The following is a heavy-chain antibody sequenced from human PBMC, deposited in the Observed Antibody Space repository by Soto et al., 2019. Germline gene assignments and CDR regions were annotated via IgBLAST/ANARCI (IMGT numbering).Heavy chain of an antibody. D-gene: IGHD2-15*01. CDR1: GVSISSYY. Sequence: PSETLSLTCTVSGVSISSYYWSWIRQPPGKGLEWIGYIYYSGSTYYNPSLRSRVTISVDTSKNQFSLKLSSVTAADTAVYYCARHTPAISISDHWGQGTLVTVSS. CDR3: ARHTPAISISDH. CDR2: IYYSGST. V-gene: IGHV4-59*08. J-gene: IGHJ4*02.